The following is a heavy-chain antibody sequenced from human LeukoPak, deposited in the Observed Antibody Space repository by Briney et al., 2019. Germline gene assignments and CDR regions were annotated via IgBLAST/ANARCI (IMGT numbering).Heavy chain of an antibody. V-gene: IGHV3-11*01. CDR3: ARVMRSGSPFDY. Sequence: GGSLRLSCAASGFTFSDYYMSWIRQAPGKGLEWVSYISSSGSATHNADSVKGRFTISRDNAKNSLYLQMNSLRAEDTAVYYCARVMRSGSPFDYWGQGTLVTVSS. CDR1: GFTFSDYY. J-gene: IGHJ4*02. CDR2: ISSSGSAT. D-gene: IGHD1-26*01.